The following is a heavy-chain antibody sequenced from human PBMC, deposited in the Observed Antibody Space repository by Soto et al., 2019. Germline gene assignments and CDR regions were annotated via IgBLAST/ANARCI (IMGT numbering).Heavy chain of an antibody. J-gene: IGHJ4*02. D-gene: IGHD3-3*01. CDR1: GGSISSGGYY. CDR3: ARDLKDDFWSGYPAY. CDR2: IYYSGST. V-gene: IGHV4-31*03. Sequence: PSETLSLTCTVSGGSISSGGYYWSWIRQHPGKGLEWIGYIYYSGSTYYNPSLKSRVTISVDTSKNQFSLKLSSVTAADTAVYYCARDLKDDFWSGYPAYWGQGTLVTVSS.